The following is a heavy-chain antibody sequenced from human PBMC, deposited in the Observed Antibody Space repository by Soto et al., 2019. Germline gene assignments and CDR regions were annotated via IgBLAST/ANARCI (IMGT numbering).Heavy chain of an antibody. CDR3: ARDGQGLAPYALDV. J-gene: IGHJ6*02. CDR2: IWYDGSNK. Sequence: QVQLVESGGVVAQPGRSLRLSCTVSGFTFSGHAMHWVRQAPGKGLEWVTQIWYDGSNKYYAESVKGRFTISRDNSKNTLYIQMNSLRVEDTAVYYCARDGQGLAPYALDVWGQGTAVTVSS. D-gene: IGHD6-19*01. V-gene: IGHV3-33*01. CDR1: GFTFSGHA.